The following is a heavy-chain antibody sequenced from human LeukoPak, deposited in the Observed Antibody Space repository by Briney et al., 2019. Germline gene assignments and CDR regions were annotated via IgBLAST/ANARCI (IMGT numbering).Heavy chain of an antibody. Sequence: SETLSLTCTVSGDSISSGSYYWSWIRQPAGEGLEWIGRIYSSGRTHYSPSLKSRVAISVDTSKNRFSLRLSSVTAADTAIYYCARHQEAMVRGVLYYMDVWGKGTTVTISS. CDR1: GDSISSGSYY. D-gene: IGHD3-10*01. CDR2: IYSSGRT. J-gene: IGHJ6*03. V-gene: IGHV4-61*02. CDR3: ARHQEAMVRGVLYYMDV.